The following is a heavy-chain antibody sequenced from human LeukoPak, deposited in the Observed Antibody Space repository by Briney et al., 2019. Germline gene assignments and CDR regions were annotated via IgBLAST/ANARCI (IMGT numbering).Heavy chain of an antibody. Sequence: GGSLRLSCAASGFTFSDYYMSWIRQAPVKGLEWVSYISSSGSTIYYADSVKGRFTISRDNAKNSLYLQMNSLRAEDTAVYYRARGEKYNYDSSGADYWGQGTLVTVSS. V-gene: IGHV3-11*01. D-gene: IGHD3-22*01. CDR1: GFTFSDYY. J-gene: IGHJ4*02. CDR2: ISSSGSTI. CDR3: ARGEKYNYDSSGADY.